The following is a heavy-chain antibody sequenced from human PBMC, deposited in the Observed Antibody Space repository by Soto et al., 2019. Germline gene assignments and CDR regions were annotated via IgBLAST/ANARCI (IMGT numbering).Heavy chain of an antibody. CDR3: SRGGGFSGNYL. D-gene: IGHD1-26*01. CDR1: GFSFSDYW. J-gene: IGHJ4*02. Sequence: EVQLVESGGGLVQPGGSLRLSCAASGFSFSDYWMHWVRQAPGKGLVWVSCIDTDGSTTTYADSVKGRFTISRDNVKNTLYVHMDSLRAEDTALYYCSRGGGFSGNYLGGQGTLVTVSS. CDR2: IDTDGSTT. V-gene: IGHV3-74*01.